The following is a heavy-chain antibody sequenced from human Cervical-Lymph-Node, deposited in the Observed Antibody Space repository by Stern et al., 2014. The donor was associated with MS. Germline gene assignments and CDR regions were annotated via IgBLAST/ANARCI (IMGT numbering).Heavy chain of an antibody. J-gene: IGHJ4*02. CDR2: ISFDEAKT. Sequence: VQLVESGGGVVQPGRSLRLSCSPSGFAFSTYGMHWVRQAPGKGLEWVSLISFDEAKTYYADSVKGRFTISKDNPKNTLYLQMKSLRGEDTAVYYCARGSDWYPLDFWGQGTLVTVSS. CDR1: GFAFSTYG. D-gene: IGHD6-19*01. CDR3: ARGSDWYPLDF. V-gene: IGHV3-30*03.